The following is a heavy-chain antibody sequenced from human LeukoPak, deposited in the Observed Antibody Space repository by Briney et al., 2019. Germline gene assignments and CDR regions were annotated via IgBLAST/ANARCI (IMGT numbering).Heavy chain of an antibody. CDR3: ARVSGDGSGYFDY. CDR1: GFTFSSYE. V-gene: IGHV3-48*03. CDR2: ISSSGSTI. J-gene: IGHJ4*02. D-gene: IGHD3-22*01. Sequence: GGSLRLSCAASGFTFSSYEMNWVRQAPGKGREWVSYISSSGSTIYYADSVKGRFTISRDNDKNSLYLQMNSLRAEDTAVYYCARVSGDGSGYFDYWGQGTLVTVSS.